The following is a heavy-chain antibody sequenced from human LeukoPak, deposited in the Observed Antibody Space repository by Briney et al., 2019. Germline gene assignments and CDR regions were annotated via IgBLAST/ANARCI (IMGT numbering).Heavy chain of an antibody. J-gene: IGHJ5*02. Sequence: HSGGSLRLSCSTPGFSFTDYPMTWVRQATGKGLEWISTIRTTAEGAKYAYYADSVKGRVTISRDNAKNSLYLQMNSLRDEDTAVYYCARALESPGGNWFDPWGQGNLVTVSS. CDR3: ARALESPGGNWFDP. D-gene: IGHD1-1*01. CDR1: GFSFTDYP. CDR2: IRTTAEGAKYA. V-gene: IGHV3-48*02.